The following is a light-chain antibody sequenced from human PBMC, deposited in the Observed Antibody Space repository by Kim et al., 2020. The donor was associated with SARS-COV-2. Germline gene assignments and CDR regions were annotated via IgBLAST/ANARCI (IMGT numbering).Light chain of an antibody. V-gene: IGKV3-11*01. Sequence: CPGERATLSCRARQGVSSYLAWDQQKPGQAPRLLIYDASNRATGIPARFSGSGSGTDFTLTISSLEPEDCAVYYWQQRSNWPALTFGGGTKVDIK. CDR2: DAS. CDR1: QGVSSY. J-gene: IGKJ4*01. CDR3: QQRSNWPALT.